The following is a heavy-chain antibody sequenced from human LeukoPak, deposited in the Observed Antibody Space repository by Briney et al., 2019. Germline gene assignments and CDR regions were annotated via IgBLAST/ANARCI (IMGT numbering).Heavy chain of an antibody. V-gene: IGHV1-46*01. D-gene: IGHD2-2*01. CDR1: GYTFTSYY. CDR3: ARKYCSSTSCYGGYYMDV. CDR2: INPSGGST. J-gene: IGHJ6*03. Sequence: ASVKVSCKASGYTFTSYYMHWVRQAPGQGLEWMGIINPSGGSTSYAQKFQGRVTMTRDMSTSTVYVELSSLGSEDTAVYYCARKYCSSTSCYGGYYMDVWGKGTTVTVSS.